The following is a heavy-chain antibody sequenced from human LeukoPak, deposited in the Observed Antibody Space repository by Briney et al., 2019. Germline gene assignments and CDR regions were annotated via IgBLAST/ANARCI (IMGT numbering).Heavy chain of an antibody. CDR3: ARNYRLYRRDSGSYFSYYYYYYMDV. D-gene: IGHD3-10*01. CDR2: ISYDGSNK. CDR1: GFTFSSYA. V-gene: IGHV3-30*04. Sequence: GGSLRLSCAASGFTFSSYAMHWVRQAPGKGLEWVAVISYDGSNKYYAGSVKGRFTISRDNSKNTLYLQMNSLRAEDTAVYYCARNYRLYRRDSGSYFSYYYYYYMDVWGKGTTVTVSS. J-gene: IGHJ6*03.